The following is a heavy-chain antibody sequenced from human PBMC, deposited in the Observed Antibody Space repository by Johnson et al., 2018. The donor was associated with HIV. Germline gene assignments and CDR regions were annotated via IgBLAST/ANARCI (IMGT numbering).Heavy chain of an antibody. D-gene: IGHD3-3*01. Sequence: QVQLVESGGGVVQPGRSLRLSCTASGITFNRFPMNWVRQAPGQGLEWVAVISSDESYKPYGDYVKGRFTVSKDRSKSTRFLQMNSLKTEDTAVYYCSRDLTYYNFWRGYWGDAFDIWGQGTMVTVSS. CDR1: GITFNRFP. CDR3: SRDLTYYNFWRGYWGDAFDI. V-gene: IGHV3-30*04. CDR2: ISSDESYK. J-gene: IGHJ3*02.